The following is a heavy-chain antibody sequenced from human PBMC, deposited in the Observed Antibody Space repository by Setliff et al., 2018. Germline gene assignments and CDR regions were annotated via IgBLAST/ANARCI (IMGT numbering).Heavy chain of an antibody. D-gene: IGHD3-10*01. CDR1: GGSITSGSNY. V-gene: IGHV4-61*10. CDR3: ARGSEFYYGSGTTDS. Sequence: PSETLSLTCTVSGGSITSGSNYWSWIRQPAGRGLEWMGHIDPSGNTNYNPSLKSRVTISFNTSKNQISLNLSSVTPADTAVYYCARGSEFYYGSGTTDSWGPGTLVTVSS. CDR2: IDPSGNT. J-gene: IGHJ4*02.